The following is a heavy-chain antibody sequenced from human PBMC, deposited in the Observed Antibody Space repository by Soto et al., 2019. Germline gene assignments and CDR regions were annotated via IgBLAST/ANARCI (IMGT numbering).Heavy chain of an antibody. D-gene: IGHD3-16*02. V-gene: IGHV3-53*01. CDR3: ARSSYRNWFDP. CDR2: IYSGGST. CDR1: GFTVSSNY. J-gene: IGHJ5*02. Sequence: GGSRRLSCAASGFTVSSNYMSWVRQAPGKGLEWVSVIYSGGSTYYADSVKGRFTISRDNSKNTLYLQMNSLRAEDTAVYYCARSSYRNWFDPWGQGTLVTVSS.